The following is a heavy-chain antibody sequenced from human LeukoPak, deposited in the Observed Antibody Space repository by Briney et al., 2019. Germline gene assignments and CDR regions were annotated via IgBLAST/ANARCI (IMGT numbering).Heavy chain of an antibody. CDR3: AKEKKYYYDGSGYPGYDY. CDR1: GFTFSIFG. V-gene: IGHV3-30*02. CDR2: IRYDGTNK. J-gene: IGHJ4*02. Sequence: GGSLRLSCTASGFTFSIFGMHWVRQAPGKGLEWVAFIRYDGTNKYYADSVKGRFTISRDNSKNTLYLQMNSLRAEDAAVYYCAKEKKYYYDGSGYPGYDYWGQGTLVTVSS. D-gene: IGHD3-22*01.